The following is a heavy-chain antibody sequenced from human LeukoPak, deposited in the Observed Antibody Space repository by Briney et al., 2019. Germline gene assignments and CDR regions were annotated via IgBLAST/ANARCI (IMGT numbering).Heavy chain of an antibody. Sequence: ASVKVSCKASGYTFTSYYMHWVRQAPGQGLEWMGIINPSGGSTSYAQKFQGRVTMTRDMSTSTAYMELSSLRSEDTAVYYCARAPWRYDSSGYYYFDYWGQGTLVTVSS. J-gene: IGHJ4*02. D-gene: IGHD3-22*01. CDR1: GYTFTSYY. V-gene: IGHV1-46*01. CDR3: ARAPWRYDSSGYYYFDY. CDR2: INPSGGST.